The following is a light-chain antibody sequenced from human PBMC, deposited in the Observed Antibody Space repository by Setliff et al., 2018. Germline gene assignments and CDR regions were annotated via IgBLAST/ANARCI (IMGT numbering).Light chain of an antibody. V-gene: IGLV2-14*03. CDR1: SSDVGGYNY. CDR3: SSYTSSSTLEWV. CDR2: DVG. Sequence: QSALTQPASVSGSPGQSITISCTGTSSDVGGYNYVSWYQQHPGKAPRVMIYDVGTRPSGVSNRFSGSKSGNTASLTISGLQAEDDADYYCSSYTSSSTLEWVFGGGTKVTVL. J-gene: IGLJ3*02.